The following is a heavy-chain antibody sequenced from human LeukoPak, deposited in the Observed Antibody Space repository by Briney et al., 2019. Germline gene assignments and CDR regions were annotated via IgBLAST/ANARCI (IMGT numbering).Heavy chain of an antibody. J-gene: IGHJ4*02. V-gene: IGHV1-24*01. CDR2: FDPEDGET. D-gene: IGHD1-26*01. Sequence: ASVKVSCKASGYTFTGYYMHWVRQAPGQGLEWMGGFDPEDGETIYAQKFQGRVTMTEDTSTDTAYMELSSLRSEDTAVYYCATDPIVGATDDYWGQGTLVTVSS. CDR3: ATDPIVGATDDY. CDR1: GYTFTGYY.